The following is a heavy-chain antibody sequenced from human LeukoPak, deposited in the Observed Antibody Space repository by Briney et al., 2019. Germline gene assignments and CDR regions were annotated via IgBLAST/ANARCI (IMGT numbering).Heavy chain of an antibody. D-gene: IGHD6-19*01. Sequence: GGSLRLSCAASGFTFSSYAMHWVRQAPGKGLEWVAVISYDGSNKYYADSVKGRFTISRDNSKNTLYLQMNSLRAEDTAVYYCARDKHSSGWREDYFDYWGQGTLVTVSS. CDR1: GFTFSSYA. CDR3: ARDKHSSGWREDYFDY. J-gene: IGHJ4*02. CDR2: ISYDGSNK. V-gene: IGHV3-30-3*01.